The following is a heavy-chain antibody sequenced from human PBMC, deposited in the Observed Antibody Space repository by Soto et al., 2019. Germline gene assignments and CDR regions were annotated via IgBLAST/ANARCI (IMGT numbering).Heavy chain of an antibody. J-gene: IGHJ4*02. D-gene: IGHD3-3*01. V-gene: IGHV4-34*01. CDR2: INHSGST. CDR1: GGSFSGYY. Sequence: SETLSLTCAVYGGSFSGYYWSWIRQPPGKGLEWIGEINHSGSTNYNPSLKSRVTISVDTSKNQFSLKLSSVTAADTAVYYCARGKRRTIFGVVNARRYYFDYWGQGTLVTVSS. CDR3: ARGKRRTIFGVVNARRYYFDY.